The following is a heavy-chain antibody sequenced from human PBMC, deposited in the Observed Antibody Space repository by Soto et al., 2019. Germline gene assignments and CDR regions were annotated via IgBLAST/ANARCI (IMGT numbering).Heavy chain of an antibody. Sequence: QVQLQESGPGLVKPSQTLSLTCTVSGGSISSGGFHWSWIRQQPGKGLEWIGYIHDSGSTSFNPSLTSRITMSVDTSKNLFSLTLSSVTAADTAVYFCARVGRSGGICQGGFDPWGQGTLLSASS. CDR1: GGSISSGGFH. CDR2: IHDSGST. V-gene: IGHV4-31*03. D-gene: IGHD2-15*01. J-gene: IGHJ5*02. CDR3: ARVGRSGGICQGGFDP.